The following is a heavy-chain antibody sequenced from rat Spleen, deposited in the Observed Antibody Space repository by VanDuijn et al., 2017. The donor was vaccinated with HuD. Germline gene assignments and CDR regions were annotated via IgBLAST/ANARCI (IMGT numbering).Heavy chain of an antibody. J-gene: IGHJ3*01. V-gene: IGHV5-29*01. D-gene: IGHD1-6*01. CDR2: INYDGRST. CDR1: GFSFSDYG. CDR3: ARRYYGYGDY. Sequence: EVQLVESGGGLVQPGRSLDLSCAASGFSFSDYGMAWVRQAQAKGLEWVASINYDGRSTYYRDSVKGRFTISRDNAKGTLCLQMGSLRSEDTATYYCARRYYGYGDYWGQGTLVTVSS.